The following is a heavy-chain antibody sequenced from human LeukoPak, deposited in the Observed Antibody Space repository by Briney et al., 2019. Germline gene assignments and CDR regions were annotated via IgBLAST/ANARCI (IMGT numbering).Heavy chain of an antibody. D-gene: IGHD2-21*02. CDR1: GYTFTNYD. CDR2: MNPNSGNT. J-gene: IGHJ4*02. Sequence: ASVKVSCKTSGYTFTNYDINWVRQATGQGLEWMGWMNPNSGNTGYAQKSQGGVTITRNTSISTAYMELSSLRSEDTAVYYCARRQTGDGFDYWGQGTLVTVSS. V-gene: IGHV1-8*03. CDR3: ARRQTGDGFDY.